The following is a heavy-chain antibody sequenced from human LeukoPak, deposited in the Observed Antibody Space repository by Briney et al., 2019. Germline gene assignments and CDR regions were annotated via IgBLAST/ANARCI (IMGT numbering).Heavy chain of an antibody. J-gene: IGHJ1*01. CDR3: AKVNGYCSSTSCYRADFQH. CDR1: GFTFSSYA. D-gene: IGHD2-2*03. CDR2: ISGSGGST. V-gene: IGHV3-23*01. Sequence: GGSLRLSCAASGFTFSSYAMSWVRQAPGKGLEWVSAISGSGGSTYYADSVKGRFTISRDNSKNTLYLQMNSLRAEDTAVYYCAKVNGYCSSTSCYRADFQHWGQGTLVTVSS.